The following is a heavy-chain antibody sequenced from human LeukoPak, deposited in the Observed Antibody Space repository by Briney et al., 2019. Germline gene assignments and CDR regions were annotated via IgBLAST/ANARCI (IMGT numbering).Heavy chain of an antibody. D-gene: IGHD4-17*01. CDR3: ARDYGDYIGGYFDY. Sequence: SETLSLTCTVSSGSVSSGSYYWSWIRQPPGKGLEWLAYIRYSGSTDYNPSLKSRVTISVDTSKNQFSLKLSSVTAADTAVYYCARDYGDYIGGYFDYWGQGTLVTVSS. CDR1: SGSVSSGSYY. V-gene: IGHV4-61*01. CDR2: IRYSGST. J-gene: IGHJ4*02.